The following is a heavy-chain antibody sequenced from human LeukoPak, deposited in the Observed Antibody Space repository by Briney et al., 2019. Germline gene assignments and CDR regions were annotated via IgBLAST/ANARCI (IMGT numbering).Heavy chain of an antibody. J-gene: IGHJ6*03. Sequence: GASVKVSCKASGYTFTNYGISWVRQAPGQGLEWMGWISAYNGHTNYAQKLQGRVTMTRDTSASTAYMELSSLRSEDMAVYYCTRARYETRVWPKSRYDYYHYMDVWGKGTTVTVSS. CDR3: TRARYETRVWPKSRYDYYHYMDV. D-gene: IGHD3-3*01. V-gene: IGHV1-18*03. CDR1: GYTFTNYG. CDR2: ISAYNGHT.